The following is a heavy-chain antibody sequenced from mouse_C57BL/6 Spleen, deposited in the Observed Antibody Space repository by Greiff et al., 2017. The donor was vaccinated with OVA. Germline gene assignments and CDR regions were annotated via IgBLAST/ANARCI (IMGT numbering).Heavy chain of an antibody. J-gene: IGHJ1*03. CDR1: GFTFSDAW. Sequence: EVKVEESGGGLVQPGGSMKLSCAASGFTFSDAWMDWVRQSPEKGLEWVAEIRNKANNHATYYAESVKGRFTISRDDSKSSVYLQMNSLRAEDTGIYYCTAAYYSNPYWYFDVWGTGTTVTVSS. V-gene: IGHV6-6*01. D-gene: IGHD2-5*01. CDR3: TAAYYSNPYWYFDV. CDR2: IRNKANNHAT.